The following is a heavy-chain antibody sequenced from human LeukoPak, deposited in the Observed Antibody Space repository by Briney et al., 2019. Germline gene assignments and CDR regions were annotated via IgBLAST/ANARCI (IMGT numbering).Heavy chain of an antibody. D-gene: IGHD1-1*01. CDR1: GYTFTDYY. CDR2: INPNSGST. J-gene: IGHJ4*02. CDR3: ARSYNSATPRPPGNY. Sequence: ASVKVSCKASGYTFTDYYIHWVRQAPGQGLEWMGWINPNSGSTNYAQKFQGRVTMTRDTSISTADMELSSLTSDDAAVYYCARSYNSATPRPPGNYWGQGTLVTVSS. V-gene: IGHV1-2*02.